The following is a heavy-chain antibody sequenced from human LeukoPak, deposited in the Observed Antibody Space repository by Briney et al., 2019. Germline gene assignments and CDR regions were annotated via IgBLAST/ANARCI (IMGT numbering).Heavy chain of an antibody. D-gene: IGHD2-21*02. CDR2: ISYIGST. J-gene: IGHJ6*02. CDR1: ADSFSSHY. V-gene: IGHV4-59*11. CDR3: ARGASCGGDCYWEDHYYYGTDV. Sequence: PSETLSLTCAVSADSFSSHYWTWIRQSPGKGLEWIGYISYIGSTNYNPSLKSRVTISIDTSKNQFSLKLRSVTAADTAVYYCARGASCGGDCYWEDHYYYGTDVWGQGTTVTVSS.